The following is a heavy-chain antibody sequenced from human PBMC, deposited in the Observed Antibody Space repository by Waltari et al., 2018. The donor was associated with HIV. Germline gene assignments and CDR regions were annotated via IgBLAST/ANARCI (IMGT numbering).Heavy chain of an antibody. CDR3: ARVRYYDSSGYPDY. V-gene: IGHV4-39*07. Sequence: QLQLQESGPGLVKPSETLSLTCTVSGGSISSSSYYWGWIRQPPGKGLEWIGSIYYSGSTYYNPSLKSRVTISVDTSKNQFSLKLSSVTAADTAVYYCARVRYYDSSGYPDYWGQGTLVTVSS. CDR1: GGSISSSSYY. CDR2: IYYSGST. D-gene: IGHD3-22*01. J-gene: IGHJ4*02.